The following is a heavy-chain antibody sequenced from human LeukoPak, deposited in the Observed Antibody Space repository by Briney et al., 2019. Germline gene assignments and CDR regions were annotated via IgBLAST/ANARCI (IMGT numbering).Heavy chain of an antibody. Sequence: GGSLRLSCAASGFALDDFAMHWVRQGPRKGLEWVSLISWDGDSTYYVDSVKGRFTISRDNNKNSLYLQMNSLKTEDTALYYCAKGLGRGKWEPIDSWGQGTLVTVSS. CDR2: ISWDGDST. V-gene: IGHV3-43D*03. CDR1: GFALDDFA. CDR3: AKGLGRGKWEPIDS. J-gene: IGHJ4*02. D-gene: IGHD1-26*01.